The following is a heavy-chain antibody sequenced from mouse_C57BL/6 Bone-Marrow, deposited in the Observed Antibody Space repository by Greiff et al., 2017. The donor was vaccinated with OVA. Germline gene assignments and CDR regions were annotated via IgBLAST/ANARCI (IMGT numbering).Heavy chain of an antibody. Sequence: EVKLMESGGGLVQPGESLKLSCESNEYEFPSHDMSWVRKTPEKRLELVAAINSDGGSTYSPDTMARRFIISRDNTKKTLYLQMSSLRSEDTALYYCARHEARRDYAMDYWGQGTSVTVSS. CDR2: INSDGGST. V-gene: IGHV5-2*01. CDR3: ARHEARRDYAMDY. CDR1: EYEFPSHD. J-gene: IGHJ4*01.